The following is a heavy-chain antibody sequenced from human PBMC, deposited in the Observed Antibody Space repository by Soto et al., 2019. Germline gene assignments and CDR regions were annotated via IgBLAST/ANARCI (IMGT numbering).Heavy chain of an antibody. Sequence: QMQLVESGGGLVKPGGSLRISCAASGFTFSDYYMTWIRQAPGKGLEWVSYISSSSSYTNYADSVKGRFTISRDKAKNSLYLQMNSLRVDDTAVYYCAREGAPVMRNLYGSDVWGQGTTVTVSS. J-gene: IGHJ6*02. CDR1: GFTFSDYY. D-gene: IGHD3-16*01. V-gene: IGHV3-11*05. CDR3: AREGAPVMRNLYGSDV. CDR2: ISSSSSYT.